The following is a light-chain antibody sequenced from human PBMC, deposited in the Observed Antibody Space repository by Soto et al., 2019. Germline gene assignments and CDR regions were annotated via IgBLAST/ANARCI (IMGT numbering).Light chain of an antibody. CDR3: ASWDDSLNGWV. Sequence: QSVLTQPPSASGTPGQRVTISCSGSDSNIRGNTVSWYQQLPGTTPKLLIYYDNQRPSGVPDRFSGSKSGTSGSLAISGLXXXXXXXXYCASWDDSLNGWVFGGGTQLTVL. CDR1: DSNIRGNT. CDR2: YDN. J-gene: IGLJ3*02. V-gene: IGLV1-44*01.